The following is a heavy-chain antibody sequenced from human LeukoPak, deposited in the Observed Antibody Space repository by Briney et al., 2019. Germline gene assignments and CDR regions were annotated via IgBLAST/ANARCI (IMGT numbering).Heavy chain of an antibody. CDR1: GGSISSYY. D-gene: IGHD3-22*01. J-gene: IGHJ5*02. CDR2: IYYSGST. V-gene: IGHV4-59*12. CDR3: ASHYYDSSGYSGWFDP. Sequence: PSETLSLTCTVSGGSISSYYWSWIRQPPGKGLEWIGYIYYSGSTNYNPSLKSRVTISVDTSKNQFSLKLSSVTAADTAVYYCASHYYDSSGYSGWFDPWGQGTLVTVSS.